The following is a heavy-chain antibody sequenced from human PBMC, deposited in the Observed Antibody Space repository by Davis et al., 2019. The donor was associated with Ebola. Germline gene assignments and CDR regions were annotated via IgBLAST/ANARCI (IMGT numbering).Heavy chain of an antibody. CDR3: ARRDTLLWFRGCFDY. CDR2: IYYSGST. J-gene: IGHJ4*02. Sequence: MPSETLSLTCTVSGGSISSSSYYWGWIRQPPGKGLEWIGSIYYSGSTYYNPSLKSRVTISVDTSKNQFSLKLSSVTAADTAVYYCARRDTLLWFRGCFDYWGQGTLVTVSS. CDR1: GGSISSSSYY. V-gene: IGHV4-39*01. D-gene: IGHD3-10*01.